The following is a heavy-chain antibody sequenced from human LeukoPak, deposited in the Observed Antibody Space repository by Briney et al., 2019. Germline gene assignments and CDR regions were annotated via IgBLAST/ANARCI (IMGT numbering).Heavy chain of an antibody. CDR2: ITVSTYRT. J-gene: IGHJ6*02. D-gene: IGHD6-19*01. CDR3: ARAPSENNGWGPTRYSYGLDV. CDR1: EFTFSNYA. Sequence: GGSLRLSCSASEFTFSNYAMTWVRQAPGKGLQWVSTITVSTYRTYYVESVRGRFTISRDNFKNTLYLQMNSLRAEDTAVYYCARAPSENNGWGPTRYSYGLDVWGQGTTVTVSS. V-gene: IGHV3-23*01.